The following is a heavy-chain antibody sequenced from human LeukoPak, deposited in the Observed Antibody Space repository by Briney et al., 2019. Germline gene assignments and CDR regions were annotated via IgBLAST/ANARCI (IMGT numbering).Heavy chain of an antibody. CDR3: ARKGGTFDY. D-gene: IGHD2-15*01. Sequence: PSETLSLTCTVSGGSIRNYYWSWLRQPQGKGLEWIGYIYYSGSTNYNPSLKSRVTISVDTSKNQFSLKLSSVTAADTAVYYCARKGGTFDYWGQGTLVTVSS. CDR1: GGSIRNYY. CDR2: IYYSGST. V-gene: IGHV4-59*08. J-gene: IGHJ4*02.